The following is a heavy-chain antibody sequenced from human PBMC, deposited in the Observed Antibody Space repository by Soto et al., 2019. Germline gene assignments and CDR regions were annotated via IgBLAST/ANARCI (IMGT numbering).Heavy chain of an antibody. CDR1: GYTFTSYA. V-gene: IGHV1-3*01. Sequence: SVKVSCKASGYTFTSYAMHWVRQAPGQRLEWMGWINAGNGNTKYSQKFQGRVTITRDTSASTAYMELSSLRSEDTAVYYCARASVRFLETSNWFDPWGQGTLVTVSS. D-gene: IGHD3-3*01. J-gene: IGHJ5*02. CDR2: INAGNGNT. CDR3: ARASVRFLETSNWFDP.